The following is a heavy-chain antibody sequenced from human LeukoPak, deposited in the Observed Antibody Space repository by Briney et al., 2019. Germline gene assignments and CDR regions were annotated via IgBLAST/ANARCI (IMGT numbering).Heavy chain of an antibody. V-gene: IGHV7-4-1*02. CDR2: INTNTGKP. J-gene: IGHJ3*02. CDR3: AILERYNDAFDI. D-gene: IGHD1-1*01. CDR1: GHIFTSYA. Sequence: ASVKVSCNASGHIFTSYAMNWVRQAPGQGLEWMGWINTNTGKPIYAQGFTGRFVFSLDTSVSTAYLQISSLKAEDTAVYYCAILERYNDAFDIWRQGTMVTVSS.